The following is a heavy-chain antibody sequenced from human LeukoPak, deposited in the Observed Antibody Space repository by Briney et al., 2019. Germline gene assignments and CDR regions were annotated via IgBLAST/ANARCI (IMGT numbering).Heavy chain of an antibody. CDR1: GFTFSSYG. D-gene: IGHD3-16*02. CDR2: IRYDGSNK. V-gene: IGHV3-30*02. J-gene: IGHJ4*02. CDR3: AKDPEEDYVWGSYRYLFDY. Sequence: GGSLRLSCAASGFTFSSYGMHWVRQAPGKGLEGVACIRYDGSNKYYADSVKGRFTISRDNSKNTLYLQMNSLRAEDTAVYYCAKDPEEDYVWGSYRYLFDYWGQGTLVTVSS.